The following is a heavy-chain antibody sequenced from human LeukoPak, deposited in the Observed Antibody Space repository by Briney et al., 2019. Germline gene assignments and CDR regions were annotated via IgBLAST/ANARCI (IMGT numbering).Heavy chain of an antibody. Sequence: GGSLRLSCAASGFTVSSKYMSWVRQAPGKGLEWVANIKQDGSEKYYVDSVKGRFTISRDNAKNSLYLQTNSLRAEDTAVYYCARDQLFWGAHDYWGQGTLVTVSS. J-gene: IGHJ4*02. CDR3: ARDQLFWGAHDY. D-gene: IGHD3-16*01. CDR1: GFTVSSKY. CDR2: IKQDGSEK. V-gene: IGHV3-7*01.